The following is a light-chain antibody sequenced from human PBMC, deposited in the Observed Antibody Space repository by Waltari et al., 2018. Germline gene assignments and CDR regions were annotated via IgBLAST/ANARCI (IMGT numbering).Light chain of an antibody. Sequence: QSVLTQPPSVSGAPGQRVTISCTGSSPNLGAGSDVHRYQQLPGTAPNLPIYVNTNRPSGVPDRISASKSGTSASLAITGLQAEDEADYYCQSYDSSLTAWVFGGGTKLTVL. CDR3: QSYDSSLTAWV. CDR2: VNT. J-gene: IGLJ3*02. CDR1: SPNLGAGSD. V-gene: IGLV1-40*01.